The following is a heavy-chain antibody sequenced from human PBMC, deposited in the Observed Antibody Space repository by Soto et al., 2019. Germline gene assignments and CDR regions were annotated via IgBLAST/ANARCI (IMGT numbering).Heavy chain of an antibody. CDR2: INHSGST. D-gene: IGHD3-10*01. Sequence: QVHLQQWGAGLLKPSETLSLTCAVYGGSFSGYYWNWIRQPPGKGLEWIGEINHSGSTNYNPSLKSRVSISEGTSNNQCPLKLSSVTAADTAVYYCARGRGDGYNQDWYFDLWGRGTLVTVSS. V-gene: IGHV4-34*02. J-gene: IGHJ2*01. CDR1: GGSFSGYY. CDR3: ARGRGDGYNQDWYFDL.